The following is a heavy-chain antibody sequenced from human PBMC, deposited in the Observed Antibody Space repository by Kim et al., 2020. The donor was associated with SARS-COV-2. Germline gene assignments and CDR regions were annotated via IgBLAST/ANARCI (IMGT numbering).Heavy chain of an antibody. CDR3: AKSIRSWYYFDY. D-gene: IGHD6-13*01. J-gene: IGHJ4*02. V-gene: IGHV3-9*01. Sequence: GYADSEEGRFTISRDNAKNSLYLQMNSLRAEDTALDYCAKSIRSWYYFDYWGQGTLVTVSS.